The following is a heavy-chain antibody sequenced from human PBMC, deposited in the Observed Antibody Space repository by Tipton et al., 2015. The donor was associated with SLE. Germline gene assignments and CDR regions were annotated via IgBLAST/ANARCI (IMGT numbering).Heavy chain of an antibody. D-gene: IGHD4-23*01. CDR2: IHHIGGT. CDR1: GGSTSDTN. Sequence: TLSLTCAVYGGSTSDTNWSWIRQPPGKGLEWIGEIHHIGGTKYSPSLKSRVTISIDTSKNQFSLKLISVTAADTAVYYCARQSDTTTVAYFDSWGQGTVVTVSS. J-gene: IGHJ4*02. V-gene: IGHV4-34*01. CDR3: ARQSDTTTVAYFDS.